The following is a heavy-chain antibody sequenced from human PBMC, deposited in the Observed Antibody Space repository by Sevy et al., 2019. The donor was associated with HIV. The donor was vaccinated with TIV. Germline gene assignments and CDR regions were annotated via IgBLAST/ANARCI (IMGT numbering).Heavy chain of an antibody. V-gene: IGHV4-39*01. J-gene: IGHJ4*02. CDR2: IYYSGST. Sequence: SETVSLTCTVSGGSISSSSYYWGWIRQPPGKGLEWIGSIYYSGSTYYNPSLKSRVTISVDTSKNQFSLKLSSVTAADTAVYYCARQDADDSSGYYDYWGQGTLVTVSS. CDR1: GGSISSSSYY. D-gene: IGHD3-22*01. CDR3: ARQDADDSSGYYDY.